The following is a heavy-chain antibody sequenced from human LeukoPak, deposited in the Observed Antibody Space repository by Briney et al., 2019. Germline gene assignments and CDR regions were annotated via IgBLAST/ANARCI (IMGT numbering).Heavy chain of an antibody. CDR1: GYSFTSYW. CDR3: ARLEAYSSWPSPCYFDY. D-gene: IGHD6-13*01. J-gene: IGHJ4*02. V-gene: IGHV5-51*01. Sequence: GESLKISCKGSGYSFTSYWIGWVRQMPGKGLEWMGIIYPGDSDTRYSPSFQGQVTISADKSISTAYLQWSSLKASDTAMYYCARLEAYSSWPSPCYFDYWGQGTLVTVSS. CDR2: IYPGDSDT.